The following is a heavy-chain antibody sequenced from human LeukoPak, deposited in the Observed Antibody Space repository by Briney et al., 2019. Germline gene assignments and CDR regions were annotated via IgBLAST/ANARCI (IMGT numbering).Heavy chain of an antibody. CDR3: ANKYYYDSSGSSSYYFDY. D-gene: IGHD3-22*01. Sequence: PGGSLRPSCSASGLTFSSYAMNWVRQAPGKGLEWVSTIADSGGSTYYADSVKGRFTISRDNSKNTVYLQMNSLSAEDTAVYYCANKYYYDSSGSSSYYFDYWGQGTLVTVSS. J-gene: IGHJ4*02. CDR1: GLTFSSYA. V-gene: IGHV3-23*01. CDR2: IADSGGST.